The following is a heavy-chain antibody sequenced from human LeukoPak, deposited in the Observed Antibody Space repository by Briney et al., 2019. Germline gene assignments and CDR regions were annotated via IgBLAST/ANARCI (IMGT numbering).Heavy chain of an antibody. CDR2: ISWNSGSI. V-gene: IGHV3-9*01. D-gene: IGHD2-15*01. J-gene: IGHJ6*02. CDR1: GFTFDDYA. CDR3: AKSSVVLYYYYYYGMDV. Sequence: GGSLRLSCAASGFTFDDYAMHWVRQAPGKGLEWVSGISWNSGSIGYADSVKGRFTISRDNAKNSLYLQMNSLRAEDTALYYCAKSSVVLYYYYYYGMDVWGQGTTVTVSS.